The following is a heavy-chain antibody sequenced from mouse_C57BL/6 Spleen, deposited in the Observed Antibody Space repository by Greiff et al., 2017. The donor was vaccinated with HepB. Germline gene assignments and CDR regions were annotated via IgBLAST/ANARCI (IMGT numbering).Heavy chain of an antibody. CDR3: AMSYDYDGGFAY. CDR1: GYTFTSYW. V-gene: IGHV1-69*01. Sequence: QVQLQQPGAELVMPGASVKLSCKASGYTFTSYWMHWVKQRPGQGLEWIGEIDPSDSYTNYNQKFKGKSTLTVDKSSSTAYMQLSSLTSEDSAVYYCAMSYDYDGGFAYWGQGTLVTVSA. J-gene: IGHJ3*01. CDR2: IDPSDSYT. D-gene: IGHD2-4*01.